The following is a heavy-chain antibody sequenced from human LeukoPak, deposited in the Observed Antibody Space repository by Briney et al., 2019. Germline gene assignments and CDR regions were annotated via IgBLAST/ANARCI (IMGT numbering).Heavy chain of an antibody. CDR3: ARARRCGLSDDYGACFDY. V-gene: IGHV3-53*01. CDR2: IYTSCST. D-gene: IGHD4-17*01. J-gene: IGHJ4*02. CDR1: GFTVSTNH. Sequence: PGGSLRLSCAASGFTVSTNHVSSVRLALRHGLQWDSIIYTSCSTFYADSVKGRFTISRDISRNTLFLQMNSLIAEDTAVYYCARARRCGLSDDYGACFDYWGQGTLVTVSS.